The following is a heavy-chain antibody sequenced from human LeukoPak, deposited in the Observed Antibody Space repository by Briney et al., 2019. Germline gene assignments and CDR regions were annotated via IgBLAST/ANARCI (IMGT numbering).Heavy chain of an antibody. CDR3: ASAESGWYDY. CDR2: ISSSSSYI. V-gene: IGHV3-21*01. D-gene: IGHD6-19*01. J-gene: IGHJ4*02. Sequence: GGSLRLSCAASGFTFSSYGMNWVRQAPGKGLEWVSSISSSSSYIYYADSVKGRFTISRDNAKNSLYLQMNSLRAEDTAVYYCASAESGWYDYWGQGTLVTVSS. CDR1: GFTFSSYG.